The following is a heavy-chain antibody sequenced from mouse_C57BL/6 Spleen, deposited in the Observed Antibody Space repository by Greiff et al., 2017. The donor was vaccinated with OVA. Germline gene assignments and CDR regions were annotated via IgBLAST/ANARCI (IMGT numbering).Heavy chain of an antibody. CDR3: ASYLYYGNSPLTGTDAMDY. D-gene: IGHD1-1*01. Sequence: EVKLVESGGGLVKPGGSLKLSCAASGFTFSDYGMHWVRQAPEKGLEWVAYISSGSSTIYYADTVKGRFTLSRDNAKNTLFLQMTSLRSEDTAMYYWASYLYYGNSPLTGTDAMDYWCQGTSVTVSS. J-gene: IGHJ4*01. CDR2: ISSGSSTI. V-gene: IGHV5-17*01. CDR1: GFTFSDYG.